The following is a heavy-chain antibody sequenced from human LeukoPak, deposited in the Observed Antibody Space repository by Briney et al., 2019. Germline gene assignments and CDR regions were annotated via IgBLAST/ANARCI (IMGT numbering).Heavy chain of an antibody. Sequence: PGGSLRLSCAASGFTFDGYAMHWVRQAPGKGLEWVSLISGDGGRTYYTDSVKGRVTISRDNSKNSLYLQMNSLRDEDTAVYYCARGYDILTGPQGEPLDYWGQGTLVTVSS. V-gene: IGHV3-43*02. CDR1: GFTFDGYA. D-gene: IGHD3-9*01. J-gene: IGHJ4*02. CDR2: ISGDGGRT. CDR3: ARGYDILTGPQGEPLDY.